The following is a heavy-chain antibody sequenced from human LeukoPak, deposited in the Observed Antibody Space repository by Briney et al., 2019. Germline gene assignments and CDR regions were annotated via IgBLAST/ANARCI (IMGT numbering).Heavy chain of an antibody. D-gene: IGHD3-22*01. J-gene: IGHJ4*02. CDR2: ISSSGSTI. V-gene: IGHV3-11*01. CDR1: GFTFSDYY. Sequence: GGSLRLSCAASGFTFSDYYMSWIRQAPGKGLEWVSYISSSGSTIYYADSVKGRFTISRDNAKNSLYLQMNSLRAEDMAVYYCAGALYYYDSSVYSDYWGQETLVTVSS. CDR3: AGALYYYDSSVYSDY.